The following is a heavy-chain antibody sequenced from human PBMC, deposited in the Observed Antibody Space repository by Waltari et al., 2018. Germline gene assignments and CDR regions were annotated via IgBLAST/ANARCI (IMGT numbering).Heavy chain of an antibody. CDR1: GITFSIYE. CDR2: TSVSGTNI. D-gene: IGHD1-1*01. CDR3: ATTPRNWNYYYYGMDV. J-gene: IGHJ6*02. Sequence: EVQLVESGGGLVQPGGSLGLSCVVSGITFSIYEMNWVRQAPGKGLEWVAYTSVSGTNIYYADSVKGRFTISRDDVKNSLFLQMNSLRAEDAGVYYCATTPRNWNYYYYGMDVWGQGTTVTVSS. V-gene: IGHV3-48*03.